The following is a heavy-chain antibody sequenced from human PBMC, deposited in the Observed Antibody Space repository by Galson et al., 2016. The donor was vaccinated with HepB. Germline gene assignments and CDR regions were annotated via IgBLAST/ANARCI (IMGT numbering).Heavy chain of an antibody. V-gene: IGHV4-39*01. CDR3: ATLTSPIDY. CDR1: GGSISTPKHS. D-gene: IGHD3-9*01. J-gene: IGHJ4*02. Sequence: SETLSLTCTVSGGSISTPKHSWGWIRQPPGKGLDWIGSIFYNGTTHYNPSLKSRVTISVDTSKNQYSLKVTSVTAADTAMYYCATLTSPIDYWGQGTLVTVSS. CDR2: IFYNGTT.